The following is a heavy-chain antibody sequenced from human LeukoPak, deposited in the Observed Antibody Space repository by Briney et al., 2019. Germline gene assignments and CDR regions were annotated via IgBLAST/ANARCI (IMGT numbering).Heavy chain of an antibody. D-gene: IGHD1-26*01. V-gene: IGHV3-23*01. CDR3: AKDRQSGRAKGDAFDI. J-gene: IGHJ3*02. CDR1: GFTFSSYA. Sequence: PGGSLRLSCAASGFTFSSYAMSWVRQAPGKGLEWVSAISGSGGSTYYADSVKGRFTISRDNSKNTLYLQMNSLRAEDTAVYYCAKDRQSGRAKGDAFDIWGQGTKVTVSS. CDR2: ISGSGGST.